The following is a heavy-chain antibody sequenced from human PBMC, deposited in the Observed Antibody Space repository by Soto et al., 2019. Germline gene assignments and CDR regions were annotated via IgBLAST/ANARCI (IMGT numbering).Heavy chain of an antibody. CDR2: TYYRSKWYN. J-gene: IGHJ5*01. CDR1: GDSVSSNSAA. CDR3: ARDRRYSSSRYNWFDP. Sequence: PTQTLSLTCAISGDSVSSNSAAWNCIRECPSRGLEWLGRTYYRSKWYNDYAVSVKSRITINPDTSKNQFSLQLNSVTPEDTAVYYCARDRRYSSSRYNWFDPWGQGTLVTVSS. D-gene: IGHD6-6*01. V-gene: IGHV6-1*01.